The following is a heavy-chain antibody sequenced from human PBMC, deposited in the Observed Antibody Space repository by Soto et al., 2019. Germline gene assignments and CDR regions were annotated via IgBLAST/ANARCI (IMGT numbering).Heavy chain of an antibody. D-gene: IGHD3-16*01. V-gene: IGHV3-30-3*01. CDR1: GFSFSNYV. Sequence: QVQLVESGGGVVQPGRSLRLSCAASGFSFSNYVLHWVRQAPGKGLEWVAVMSSGGGNKFYTDSVKGRFTISRDNSKNTLYLQMNSLRTEDTAVYFCARGGEGPFFDNWGQGILVSVSS. J-gene: IGHJ4*02. CDR3: ARGGEGPFFDN. CDR2: MSSGGGNK.